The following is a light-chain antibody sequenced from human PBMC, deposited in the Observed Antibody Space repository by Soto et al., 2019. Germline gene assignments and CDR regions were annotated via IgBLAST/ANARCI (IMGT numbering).Light chain of an antibody. Sequence: EIVLTQSPGTLSLSAGERATLSCRASQSVSSYLAWYQQKPGQAPRLLIYDASNRATGIPARFSGSGSGTDFTLTISSLEPEDFAVYYCQQRSNWPPTFGGGTKVDIK. CDR1: QSVSSY. V-gene: IGKV3-11*01. CDR2: DAS. J-gene: IGKJ4*01. CDR3: QQRSNWPPT.